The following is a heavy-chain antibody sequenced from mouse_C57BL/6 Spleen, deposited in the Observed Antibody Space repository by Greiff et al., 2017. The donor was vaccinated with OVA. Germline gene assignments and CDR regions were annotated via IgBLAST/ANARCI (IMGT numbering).Heavy chain of an antibody. CDR2: ISGGGGNT. J-gene: IGHJ2*01. V-gene: IGHV5-9*01. D-gene: IGHD1-1*01. CDR3: ARGITTVVEKVYYFDY. CDR1: GFTFSSYT. Sequence: EVMLVESGGGLVKPGGSLKLSCAASGFTFSSYTMSWVRQTPEKRLEWVATISGGGGNTYYPDSVKGRFTISRDNAKNTLYLQMSSLRSEDTALYYCARGITTVVEKVYYFDYWGQGTTLTVSS.